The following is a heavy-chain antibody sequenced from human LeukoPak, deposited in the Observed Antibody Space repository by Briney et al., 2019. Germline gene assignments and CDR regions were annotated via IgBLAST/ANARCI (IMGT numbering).Heavy chain of an antibody. V-gene: IGHV4-61*02. D-gene: IGHD6-13*01. CDR2: IYITEST. CDR1: GGSISIGTYY. J-gene: IGHJ4*02. CDR3: ARDLLREGSSWIDY. Sequence: SETLSLTCTVSGGSISIGTYYWSWIRQPAGKGLEWIGRIYITESTNYNPSLKSRVTISLETSKNQFSLKLSSVTAADTAVYYCARDLLREGSSWIDYWGQGTLVTVSS.